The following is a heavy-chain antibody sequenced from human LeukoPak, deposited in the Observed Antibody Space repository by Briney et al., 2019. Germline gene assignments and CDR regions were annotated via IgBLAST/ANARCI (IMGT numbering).Heavy chain of an antibody. CDR1: GYTFTGYY. D-gene: IGHD5-18*01. CDR2: INPNSGNT. J-gene: IGHJ6*03. CDR3: ARDPGGYGYRADYYMDV. Sequence: ASVKVSCKASGYTFTGYYMHWVRQAPGQGLEWMGWINPNSGNTNNAQQFQGRVTFSTDTATSTAYMELRSLRSDDTAVYYCARDPGGYGYRADYYMDVWGKGTTVTISS. V-gene: IGHV1-2*02.